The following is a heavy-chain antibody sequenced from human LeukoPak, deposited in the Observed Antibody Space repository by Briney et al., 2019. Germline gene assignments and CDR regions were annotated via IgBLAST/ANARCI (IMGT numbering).Heavy chain of an antibody. D-gene: IGHD2-21*02. V-gene: IGHV3-7*01. J-gene: IGHJ4*02. Sequence: GGSLSLSCAVSGFTYCRLWMSCVGEAPGKGGEGVANIKQGGSEKYYVDSVQGRFTISRDNAQNSLYLQTNSLRAEDTAVYYCARDYQVTAIPDYWGQGTLVTVSS. CDR2: IKQGGSEK. CDR1: GFTYCRLW. CDR3: ARDYQVTAIPDY.